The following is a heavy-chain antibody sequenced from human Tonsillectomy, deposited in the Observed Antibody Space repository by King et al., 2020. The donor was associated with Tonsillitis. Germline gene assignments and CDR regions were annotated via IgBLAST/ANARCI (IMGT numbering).Heavy chain of an antibody. CDR2: IYYSGST. D-gene: IGHD2-2*02. V-gene: IGHV4-59*08. J-gene: IGHJ3*02. CDR3: ARQTVGYCRSTSCYMDAFDI. Sequence: SWIRQPPGKGLEWIGYIYYSGSTNYNPSLKSRVTISVDTSTHQVSLKLSSVTAADTAVYYCARQTVGYCRSTSCYMDAFDICGQGTMVTVSS.